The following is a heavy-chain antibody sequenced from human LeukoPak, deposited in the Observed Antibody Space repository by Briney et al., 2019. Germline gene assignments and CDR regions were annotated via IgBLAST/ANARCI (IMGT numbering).Heavy chain of an antibody. CDR1: GFTFRDAL. V-gene: IGHV3-15*01. CDR2: IKSKTDGGTT. D-gene: IGHD1-26*01. J-gene: IGHJ4*02. CDR3: TTEYWGASNY. Sequence: GGSLRLSCAGSGFTFRDALMTWVRQAPGKGLEWVGHIKSKTDGGTTDYAAPVKGRFTISRDDSIDTLYLEMNSLKAEDTAMYYCTTEYWGASNYWGQGALVTVSS.